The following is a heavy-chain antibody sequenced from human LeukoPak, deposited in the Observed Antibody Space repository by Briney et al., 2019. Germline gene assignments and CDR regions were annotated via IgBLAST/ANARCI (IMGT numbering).Heavy chain of an antibody. CDR1: GGTFSSYA. CDR3: ARDYGGNSGWFDP. Sequence: ASVKVSCKASGGTFSSYAIGWVRQATGQGLEWIGWMNPNSGNTGYAQKFQGRVTLTRSTSISTAYMELRSLTSEDTAVYYCARDYGGNSGWFDPWGQGTLVTVSS. CDR2: MNPNSGNT. J-gene: IGHJ5*02. D-gene: IGHD4-23*01. V-gene: IGHV1-8*02.